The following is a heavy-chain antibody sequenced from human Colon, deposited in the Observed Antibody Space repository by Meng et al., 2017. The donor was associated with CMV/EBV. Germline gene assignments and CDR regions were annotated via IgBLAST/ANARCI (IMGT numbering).Heavy chain of an antibody. D-gene: IGHD1-26*01. CDR1: GGSITDSYAY. V-gene: IGHV4-39*07. CDR2: IYFSGAT. J-gene: IGHJ5*01. CDR3: ARASFSPPIVGALGS. Sequence: SETLSLTCTVSGGSITDSYAYWAWIRQSPGKGLEWIAEIYFSGATHYNPSLKSRVTTSVDTSKNQFSLRVNSVTAADTAVYYCARASFSPPIVGALGSWGQGTLVTVSS.